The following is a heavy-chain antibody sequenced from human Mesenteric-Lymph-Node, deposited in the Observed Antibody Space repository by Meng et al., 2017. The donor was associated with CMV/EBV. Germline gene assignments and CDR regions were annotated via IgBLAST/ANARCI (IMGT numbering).Heavy chain of an antibody. D-gene: IGHD2-2*01. CDR1: GVSISRYF. CDR3: ARTAEYCSSPYCYLNYFDS. V-gene: IGHV4-59*12. CDR2: VSFAGT. Sequence: SETLSLTCSVSGVSISRYFWNWIRQSPGKGLEWIGYVSFAGTTYNPSLKSRVTISEDTSKNQFSLNLTSVTAADTAVYYCARTAEYCSSPYCYLNYFDSWGQGALVTVSS. J-gene: IGHJ4*02.